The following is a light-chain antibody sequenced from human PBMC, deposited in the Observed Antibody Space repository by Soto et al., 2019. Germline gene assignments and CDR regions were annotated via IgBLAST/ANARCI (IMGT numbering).Light chain of an antibody. V-gene: IGKV4-1*01. J-gene: IGKJ4*01. Sequence: DIVMTQSPLSLPVTPGEPASISCRSSQSVLYSSNNKNYLTWYQQKPGQPPKLLIYWASTRESGVPDRFSGSGSGTDFTLTISSLQAEDVAVYYCQQYYSTPLTFGGGTKVDIK. CDR1: QSVLYSSNNKNY. CDR2: WAS. CDR3: QQYYSTPLT.